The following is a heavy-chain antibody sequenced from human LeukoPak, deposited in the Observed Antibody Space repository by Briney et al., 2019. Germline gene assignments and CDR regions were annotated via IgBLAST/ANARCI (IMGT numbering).Heavy chain of an antibody. Sequence: SETLSLTCTVSGGSVSFYYWSWIRQPPGKGLEWIGYIYYSGSTNYNPSLKSRVTISVDTSKNQFSLKVSSVTAADTAVYYCARDPRVSPYMDVGGKGPRAPVS. CDR1: GGSVSFYY. J-gene: IGHJ6*03. CDR2: IYYSGST. CDR3: ARDPRVSPYMDV. V-gene: IGHV4-59*02.